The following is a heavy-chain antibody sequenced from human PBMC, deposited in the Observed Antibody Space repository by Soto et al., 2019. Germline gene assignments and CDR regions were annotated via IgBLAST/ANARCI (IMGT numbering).Heavy chain of an antibody. Sequence: PSETLSVTCTVSGGSISGYYWSWIRQPPGKGLEWIGYMYNTGSTVYNPSFKSRVTISVDTSKNQFSLKLNSVTAADTAVYYCARDLWGYCGTDCYPLDVWGQGTTVTVS. CDR2: MYNTGST. D-gene: IGHD2-21*02. J-gene: IGHJ6*02. CDR3: ARDLWGYCGTDCYPLDV. V-gene: IGHV4-59*01. CDR1: GGSISGYY.